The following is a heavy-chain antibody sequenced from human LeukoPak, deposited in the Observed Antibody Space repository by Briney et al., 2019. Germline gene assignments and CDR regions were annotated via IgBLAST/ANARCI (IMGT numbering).Heavy chain of an antibody. D-gene: IGHD2-21*02. V-gene: IGHV1-3*01. CDR2: INAGNGDT. CDR1: GYTFTNYV. Sequence: ASVKVSCKASGYTFTNYVVHWVRQAPAQRPEWMGYINAGNGDTKYSKNFQDRVTITRDTSASTAYMEVSSLTSEDTAISSCVRDDCAADACYPGGYWGKGTLVTVSS. CDR3: VRDDCAADACYPGGY. J-gene: IGHJ4*02.